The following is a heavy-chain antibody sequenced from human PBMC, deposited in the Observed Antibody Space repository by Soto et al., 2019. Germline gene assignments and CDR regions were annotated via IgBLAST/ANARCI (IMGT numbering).Heavy chain of an antibody. J-gene: IGHJ6*02. CDR2: ISWNSGSI. D-gene: IGHD6-19*01. CDR1: GFTFDDYA. Sequence: EVQLVESGGGLVQPGRSLRLSCAASGFTFDDYAMHWVRQAPGKGLEWVSGISWNSGSIGYADSVKGRFTISRDNAKNSLYLQMNSLRAEDTALYYCAKDISNYSSGWYAGMDVWGQGTTVTVSS. V-gene: IGHV3-9*01. CDR3: AKDISNYSSGWYAGMDV.